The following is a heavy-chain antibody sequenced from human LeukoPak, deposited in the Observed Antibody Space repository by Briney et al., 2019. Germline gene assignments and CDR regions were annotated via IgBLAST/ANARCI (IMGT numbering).Heavy chain of an antibody. CDR1: GYTFTGYY. Sequence: ASVKVSCKASGYTFTGYYMHWVRQAPGQGLEWMGWINPNSGGTNYAQKFQGRVTMTRDTSISTAYMELSRLRSDDTAVYYCARRPRQLAPRNWYFDLWGRGTLVTVSS. D-gene: IGHD6-6*01. CDR2: INPNSGGT. V-gene: IGHV1-2*02. J-gene: IGHJ2*01. CDR3: ARRPRQLAPRNWYFDL.